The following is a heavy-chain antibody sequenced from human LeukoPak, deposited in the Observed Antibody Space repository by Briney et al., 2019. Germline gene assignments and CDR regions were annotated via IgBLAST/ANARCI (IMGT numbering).Heavy chain of an antibody. CDR1: EFTFSSYS. CDR2: ITNSGNSK. CDR3: ARDKDFWSGYPIDY. Sequence: GGSLRLSCAASEFTFSSYSMNWVRQAPGKGLEWVSYITNSGNSKSYADSVKGRFTISRDNTKNSLYLQMNGLRAEDTAVYYCARDKDFWSGYPIDYWGQGTLVTVSS. J-gene: IGHJ4*02. D-gene: IGHD3-3*01. V-gene: IGHV3-48*01.